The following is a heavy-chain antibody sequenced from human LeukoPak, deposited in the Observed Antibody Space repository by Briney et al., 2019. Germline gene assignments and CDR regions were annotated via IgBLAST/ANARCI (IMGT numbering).Heavy chain of an antibody. CDR2: IIPILGIA. J-gene: IGHJ4*02. V-gene: IGHV1-69*04. Sequence: GGSLRLSCAATGFTFSSYAISWVRQAPGQGLEWMGRIIPILGIANYAQKFQGRVTITADKSTSTAYMELSSLRSEDTAVYYCAREGSSSSKGFDYWGQGTLVTVSS. CDR1: GFTFSSYA. CDR3: AREGSSSSKGFDY. D-gene: IGHD6-6*01.